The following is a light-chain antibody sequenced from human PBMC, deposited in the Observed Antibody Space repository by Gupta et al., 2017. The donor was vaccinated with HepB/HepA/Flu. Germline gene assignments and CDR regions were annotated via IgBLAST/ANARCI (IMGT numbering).Light chain of an antibody. CDR2: DVS. V-gene: IGLV2-14*03. Sequence: QSALTQPASVSGSPGQSITISCTGTSSDVGGYNYVSWYQQHPGKAPKLMFYDVSNRPSGVSNLFAGSKSGNTASLTISGLQAEDEAYYYCSSYTSSSTRVFGGGTKLTVL. CDR1: SSDVGGYNY. CDR3: SSYTSSSTRV. J-gene: IGLJ2*01.